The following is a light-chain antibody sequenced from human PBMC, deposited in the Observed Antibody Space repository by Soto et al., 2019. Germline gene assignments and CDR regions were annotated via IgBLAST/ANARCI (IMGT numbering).Light chain of an antibody. Sequence: EIVLTQCPVTLCVSPGEGAALSCRASQIVGSLLAWYQQNPGQAPRLLIYRASFRATGISGRFSGTGSGTEFTLSITSLQSEDFGVYYCQQYNKWPITFGQGTRLEI. CDR3: QQYNKWPIT. J-gene: IGKJ5*01. V-gene: IGKV3-15*01. CDR2: RAS. CDR1: QIVGSL.